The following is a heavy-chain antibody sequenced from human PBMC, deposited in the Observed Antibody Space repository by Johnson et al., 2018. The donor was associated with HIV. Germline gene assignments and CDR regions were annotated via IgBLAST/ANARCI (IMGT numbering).Heavy chain of an antibody. CDR3: ARESTPWGGDYVGYSFDL. V-gene: IGHV3-11*04. Sequence: QVQLVESGGGLVKPGGSLRLSCAASGFTFIDYYMNWMRQAPGKGLEWLSHISSSGTSIFYADSVKSRFTISRDNAKKLLYIQMNGLTGEDTATYYCARESTPWGGDYVGYSFDLWGQGTTVTVTS. J-gene: IGHJ3*01. D-gene: IGHD4-17*01. CDR1: GFTFIDYY. CDR2: ISSSGTSI.